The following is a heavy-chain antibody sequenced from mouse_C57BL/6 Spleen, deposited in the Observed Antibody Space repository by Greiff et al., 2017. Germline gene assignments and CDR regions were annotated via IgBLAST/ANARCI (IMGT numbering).Heavy chain of an antibody. CDR1: GYTFTDYE. D-gene: IGHD1-1*01. V-gene: IGHV1-15*01. J-gene: IGHJ3*01. CDR3: TRDYYYGSSYVWFAY. CDR2: IDPETGGT. Sequence: VKLMESGAELVRPGASVTLSCKASGYTFTDYEMHWVKQTPVHGLEWIGAIDPETGGTTYNQKFKGKAILTADKSSSTAYMELRSLTSEDSAVYYCTRDYYYGSSYVWFAYWGQGTLVTVAA.